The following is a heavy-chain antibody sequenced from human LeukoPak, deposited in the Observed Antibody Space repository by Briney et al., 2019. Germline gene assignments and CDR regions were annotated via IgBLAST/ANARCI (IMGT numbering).Heavy chain of an antibody. CDR3: ARVPSSLYGDWFDP. V-gene: IGHV3-53*01. J-gene: IGHJ5*02. CDR2: SYGADST. Sequence: PGGSLRLSCAVSGFDVRSSYLTWVRQAPGKGLQWLLVSYGADSTYYADSVKGRFTISRDNSKNTLYLQMDSLRAEDTAVYYCARVPSSLYGDWFDPWGQGTLVIVSS. D-gene: IGHD2-2*01. CDR1: GFDVRSSY.